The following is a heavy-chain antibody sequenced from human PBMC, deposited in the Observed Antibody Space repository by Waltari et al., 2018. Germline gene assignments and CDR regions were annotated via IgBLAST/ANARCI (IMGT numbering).Heavy chain of an antibody. CDR1: GGSFSGYY. D-gene: IGHD5-18*01. CDR2: IKHSGST. Sequence: QVQLQQWGAGLLKPSETLSLTCAVYGGSFSGYYWSWLRQPPGKGLEWIGEIKHSGSTKHNPSLKSRVTISVDTSKNQFSLKLSSVTAADTAVYYCARAWIQLWASLPKHFDYWGQGTLVTVSS. V-gene: IGHV4-34*01. J-gene: IGHJ4*02. CDR3: ARAWIQLWASLPKHFDY.